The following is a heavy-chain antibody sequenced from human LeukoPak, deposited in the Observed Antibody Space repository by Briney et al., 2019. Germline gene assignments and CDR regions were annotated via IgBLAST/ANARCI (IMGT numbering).Heavy chain of an antibody. CDR2: ISVYNGGT. V-gene: IGHV1-18*01. CDR3: ARVEGPSIFGVIDY. D-gene: IGHD3-3*01. J-gene: IGHJ4*02. CDR1: GYIFTNYG. Sequence: ASVKVSCKASGYIFTNYGISWVRQAPGQGLEWMGWISVYNGGTNYAQKLQGRVTMTTDTSTSTAYMEVRSLRSDDTAVYFCARVEGPSIFGVIDYWGQGTLVTISS.